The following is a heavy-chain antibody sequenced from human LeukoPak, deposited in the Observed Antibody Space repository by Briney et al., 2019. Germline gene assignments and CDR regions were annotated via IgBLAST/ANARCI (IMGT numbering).Heavy chain of an antibody. J-gene: IGHJ6*03. CDR2: VNNDGSSP. CDR3: ARARGDSSSWYYNYYYYYMDV. D-gene: IGHD6-13*01. CDR1: GFNFSRYW. Sequence: GGSLRLSCVASGFNFSRYWMHWVRQAPGKGLVWVSRVNNDGSSPSYADSVKGRFSISRDNAKNSLYLQMNSLRAEDTAVYYCARARGDSSSWYYNYYYYYMDVWGKGTTVTVSS. V-gene: IGHV3-74*01.